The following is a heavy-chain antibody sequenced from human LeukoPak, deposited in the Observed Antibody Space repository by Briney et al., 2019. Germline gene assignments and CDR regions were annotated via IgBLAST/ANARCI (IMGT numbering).Heavy chain of an antibody. D-gene: IGHD2-2*01. CDR2: ISDSGGYT. CDR1: GFTFSNYA. CDR3: ARTYQTGVDYLDY. V-gene: IGHV3-23*01. J-gene: IGHJ4*02. Sequence: GGSLRLSCAVSGFTFSNYAMSWVRQAPGKGLDWVSVISDSGGYTFYADSVKGRFTISRDNSKNTLYLQMNSLRAEDTAVYYCARTYQTGVDYLDYWGQGTLVTVSS.